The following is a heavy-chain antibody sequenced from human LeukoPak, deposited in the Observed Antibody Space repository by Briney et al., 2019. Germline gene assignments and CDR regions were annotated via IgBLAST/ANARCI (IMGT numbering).Heavy chain of an antibody. V-gene: IGHV3-48*01. CDR2: ISSSSSTI. Sequence: SGGSLRLSCAASGFTVSSNYMSWVRQAPGKGLEWVSYISSSSSTIYYADSVKGRFTISRDNAKNSLYLQMNSLRAEDTAVYYCARGYYSSTSCFISWGQGTLVTVSS. D-gene: IGHD2-2*01. CDR1: GFTVSSNY. J-gene: IGHJ4*02. CDR3: ARGYYSSTSCFIS.